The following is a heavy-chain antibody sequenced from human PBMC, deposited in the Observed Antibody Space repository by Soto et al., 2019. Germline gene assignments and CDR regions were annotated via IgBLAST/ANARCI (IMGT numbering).Heavy chain of an antibody. Sequence: QVQLQQWGAGLLKPSETLSLTCAVYDGSFSDHFWSWIRQPPGKGLELIGEINHSGSTNNNPSLKSRVTMSVDTSKKQFSLKLSSVTAANTAVYYCARSHGILDIWGQGTVVSVSS. CDR3: ARSHGILDI. V-gene: IGHV4-34*01. J-gene: IGHJ3*02. CDR2: INHSGST. CDR1: DGSFSDHF.